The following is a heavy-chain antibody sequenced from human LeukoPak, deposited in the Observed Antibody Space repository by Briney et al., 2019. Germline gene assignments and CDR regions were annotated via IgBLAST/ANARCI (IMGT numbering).Heavy chain of an antibody. CDR1: GFTFSSYW. V-gene: IGHV3-74*01. D-gene: IGHD1-26*01. Sequence: GGSLRLSCVASGFTFSSYWMHWVRQAPGKGLVWVSRINSDGSSTSYADSVKGRFTISRDNAKNTLYLQMNSLRAEDTAVYYCARDLLGGSYPYYYYGMDVWGQGTTVTVSS. J-gene: IGHJ6*02. CDR3: ARDLLGGSYPYYYYGMDV. CDR2: INSDGSST.